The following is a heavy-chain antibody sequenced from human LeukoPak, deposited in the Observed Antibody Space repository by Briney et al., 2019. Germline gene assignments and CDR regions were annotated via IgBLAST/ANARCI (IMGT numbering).Heavy chain of an antibody. Sequence: PGGSLRLSCAASGFTFSSHAMHWVRQAPGKGLEWVAVISYDGSNKYYADSVKGRFTISRDNSKNTLYLQMNSLRAEDTAVYYCARDVGLSGSYFGEYFDYWGQGTLVTVSS. D-gene: IGHD1-26*01. CDR3: ARDVGLSGSYFGEYFDY. CDR1: GFTFSSHA. CDR2: ISYDGSNK. J-gene: IGHJ4*02. V-gene: IGHV3-30*04.